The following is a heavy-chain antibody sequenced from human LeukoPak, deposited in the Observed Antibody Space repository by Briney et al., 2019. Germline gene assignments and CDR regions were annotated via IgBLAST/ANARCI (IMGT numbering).Heavy chain of an antibody. D-gene: IGHD2-2*01. Sequence: GGSLRLSCAASGFTFSSYGMHWVRQAPGKGLEWVSQISRTSSTIYYADSVKGRFTISRDNGKNSVYLQMNSLRAEDTAVYYCAREKEGYCSRTSCYLDYYYYYMDVWGKGTTVTISS. CDR1: GFTFSSYG. V-gene: IGHV3-48*01. CDR3: AREKEGYCSRTSCYLDYYYYYMDV. CDR2: ISRTSSTI. J-gene: IGHJ6*03.